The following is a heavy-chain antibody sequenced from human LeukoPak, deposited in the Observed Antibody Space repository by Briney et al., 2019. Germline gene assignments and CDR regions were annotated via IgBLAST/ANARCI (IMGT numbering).Heavy chain of an antibody. CDR1: GFTFSSYW. D-gene: IGHD6-13*01. CDR2: IKQDGSEK. V-gene: IGHV3-7*01. Sequence: PGGSLRLSCAASGFTFSSYWMSWVRQAPGKGLEWVANIKQDGSEKYYVDSVKGRFTISRDNAKNSLYLQMNSLRAEDTAVYYCARSAGYSSSWLIVGNWFDPWGQGTLVTVSS. J-gene: IGHJ5*02. CDR3: ARSAGYSSSWLIVGNWFDP.